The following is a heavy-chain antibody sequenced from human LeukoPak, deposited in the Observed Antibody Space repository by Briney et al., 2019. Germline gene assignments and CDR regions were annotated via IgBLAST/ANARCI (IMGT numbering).Heavy chain of an antibody. J-gene: IGHJ4*02. CDR2: NIPIFGTA. Sequence: GASVKVSCKASGGTFSSYAISWVRQAPGQGLEWMGGNIPIFGTANYAQKFQGRVTITADKSTSTAYMELSSLRSEDTAVYYCARHSGKNSGYDYAFDYWGQGTLVTVSS. CDR1: GGTFSSYA. V-gene: IGHV1-69*06. D-gene: IGHD5-12*01. CDR3: ARHSGKNSGYDYAFDY.